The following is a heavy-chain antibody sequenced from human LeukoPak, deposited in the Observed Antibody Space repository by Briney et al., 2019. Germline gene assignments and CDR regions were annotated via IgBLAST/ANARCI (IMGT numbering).Heavy chain of an antibody. CDR3: ARSNSDDYVWGSYRLPRY. CDR2: IYYSGST. D-gene: IGHD3-16*02. Sequence: PSETLSLTCTVSGGSISSYYWSWIRQPPGKGLEWIGYIYYSGSTNYNPSLKSRVTISVDTSKNQFSLKLSSVTAADTAVYYRARSNSDDYVWGSYRLPRYWGQGTLVTVSS. J-gene: IGHJ4*02. V-gene: IGHV4-59*01. CDR1: GGSISSYY.